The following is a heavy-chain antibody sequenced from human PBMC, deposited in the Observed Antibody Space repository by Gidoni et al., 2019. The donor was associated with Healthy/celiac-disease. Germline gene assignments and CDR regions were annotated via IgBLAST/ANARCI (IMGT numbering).Heavy chain of an antibody. CDR1: GFTFSSYA. D-gene: IGHD1-26*01. V-gene: IGHV3-23*01. CDR3: AKDMWELRGWYFDL. CDR2: ISGSGGST. Sequence: EVQLLESGGGLVQPGGSLRLSCAASGFTFSSYAMSWVRQAQGKGLEWVSAISGSGGSTYYAASVKCRFTISRDNSKNTLYLQMNSLRAEDTAVYYCAKDMWELRGWYFDLWGRGTLVTVSS. J-gene: IGHJ2*01.